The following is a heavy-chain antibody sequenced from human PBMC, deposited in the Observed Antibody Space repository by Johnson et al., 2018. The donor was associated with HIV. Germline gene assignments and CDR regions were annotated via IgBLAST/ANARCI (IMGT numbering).Heavy chain of an antibody. CDR1: GFTFSDHY. Sequence: EVQLVESGGGLVQPGGSLRLSCAASGFTFSDHYMDWVRQAAGKGLEWVGRTKNKANSYTTEYAASVKGRFTISRDDSKNSLYLQMNNLKTEDTAVYYCALSYSLDAFDIWGQGTMVTVSS. D-gene: IGHD2-21*01. J-gene: IGHJ3*02. V-gene: IGHV3-72*01. CDR3: ALSYSLDAFDI. CDR2: TKNKANSYTT.